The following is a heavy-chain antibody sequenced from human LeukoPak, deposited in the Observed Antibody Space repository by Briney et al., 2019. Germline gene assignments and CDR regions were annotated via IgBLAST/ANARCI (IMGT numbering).Heavy chain of an antibody. Sequence: GGSLRLSCAASGFTFSSYAMSWVRQAPGKGLECVSAISGSGGSTYYADSVKGRFTISRDNSKNTLYLQMNSLRAEDTAVYYCAKASYGGNSARNYWGQGTLVTVSS. J-gene: IGHJ4*02. CDR1: GFTFSSYA. D-gene: IGHD4-23*01. CDR2: ISGSGGST. CDR3: AKASYGGNSARNY. V-gene: IGHV3-23*01.